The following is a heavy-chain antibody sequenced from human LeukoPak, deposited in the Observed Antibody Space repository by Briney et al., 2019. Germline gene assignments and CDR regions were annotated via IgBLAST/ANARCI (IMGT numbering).Heavy chain of an antibody. D-gene: IGHD2/OR15-2a*01. CDR3: ARDPIDGNYFLDY. Sequence: ASVSVSYKSSGYTFTVSHIHWVRQAPGQGREWVAWLNANIGGPKYAQRFQGRVTVSRDTSINTDYMELTSLISDDTAVYYCARDPIDGNYFLDYWGQGTLVTVAS. V-gene: IGHV1-2*02. CDR1: GYTFTVSH. CDR2: LNANIGGP. J-gene: IGHJ4*02.